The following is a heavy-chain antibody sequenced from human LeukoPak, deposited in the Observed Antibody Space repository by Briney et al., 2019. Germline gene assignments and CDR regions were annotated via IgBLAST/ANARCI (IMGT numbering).Heavy chain of an antibody. CDR2: IKQDGSEK. Sequence: PGGSLRLSCAASGFTFSSYWMSWVRQAPGKGLEWVANIKQDGSEKYYVDSVKGRFTISRDNAKNSLYLQMNSLRAEDTAVYYCAGSLYGDYGFTTSSFDYWGQGTLVTVSS. CDR3: AGSLYGDYGFTTSSFDY. J-gene: IGHJ4*02. CDR1: GFTFSSYW. D-gene: IGHD4-17*01. V-gene: IGHV3-7*03.